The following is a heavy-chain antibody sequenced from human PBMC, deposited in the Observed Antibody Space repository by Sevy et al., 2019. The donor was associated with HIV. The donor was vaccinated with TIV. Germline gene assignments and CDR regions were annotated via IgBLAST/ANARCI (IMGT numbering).Heavy chain of an antibody. V-gene: IGHV4-59*01. CDR2: IYYSGST. CDR1: GGSISSYY. CDR3: ARGDKRIGYCSSASCSGVGYYYYYGMDV. J-gene: IGHJ6*02. Sequence: SETLSLTCTVSGGSISSYYWSWIRQPPGKGLEWIGYIYYSGSTNYNPSLKSRVTISVDTSKNQFSLKLSSVTAADKAVYYCARGDKRIGYCSSASCSGVGYYYYYGMDVWGQGTTVTVSS. D-gene: IGHD2-2*01.